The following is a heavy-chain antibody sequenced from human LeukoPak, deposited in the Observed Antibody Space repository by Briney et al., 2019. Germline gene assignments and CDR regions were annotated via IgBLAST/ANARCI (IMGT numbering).Heavy chain of an antibody. CDR3: AREGYDILTGYYTAGGVDY. J-gene: IGHJ4*02. D-gene: IGHD3-9*01. V-gene: IGHV4-59*12. CDR2: IYYSGST. CDR1: GGSISSYY. Sequence: SETLSLTCTVSGGSISSYYWSWIRQPPGKGLEWIGYIYYSGSTNYNPSLKSRVTISVDTSKNQFSLKLSSVTAADTAVYYCAREGYDILTGYYTAGGVDYWGQGTLVTVSS.